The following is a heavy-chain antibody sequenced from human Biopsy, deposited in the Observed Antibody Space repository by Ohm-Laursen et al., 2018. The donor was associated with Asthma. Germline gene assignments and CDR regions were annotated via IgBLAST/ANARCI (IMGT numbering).Heavy chain of an antibody. D-gene: IGHD2-21*02. CDR3: ASYEVVTAILPMDV. CDR2: ISFDGSNK. CDR1: GFSFSRYG. V-gene: IGHV3-30*03. J-gene: IGHJ6*02. Sequence: SLRLSCAASGFSFSRYGMHWVRQAPGKGLEWVAVISFDGSNKYYGDSVKGRFTIARDNSENTVYLQMNSLRAEDTAVYYCASYEVVTAILPMDVWGQGTTVTVSS.